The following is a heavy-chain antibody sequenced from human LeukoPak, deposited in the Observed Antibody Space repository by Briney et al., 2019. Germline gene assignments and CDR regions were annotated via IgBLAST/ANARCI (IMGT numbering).Heavy chain of an antibody. CDR2: ITSSSSYI. V-gene: IGHV3-21*01. J-gene: IGHJ6*03. D-gene: IGHD1-26*01. CDR3: ARDPYSGNYGDYYYYYMDV. CDR1: GFTFSTYN. Sequence: GESLRLSCAASGFTFSTYNMNWVRQAPGKGLEWVSSITSSSSYIYYADSVKGRFTISRDNAKSSLYLQMNSLRDEDTAVYYCARDPYSGNYGDYYYYYMDVWGKGTTVTISS.